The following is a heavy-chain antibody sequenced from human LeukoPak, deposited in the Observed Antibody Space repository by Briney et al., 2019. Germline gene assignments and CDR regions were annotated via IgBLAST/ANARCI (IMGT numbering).Heavy chain of an antibody. CDR2: IYYSGGT. CDR1: GGSISSYY. V-gene: IGHV4-59*01. J-gene: IGHJ4*02. CDR3: ARGNSGWFDY. Sequence: SETLSVTCTVSGGSISSYYWSWIRQPPGKGLEWIGYIYYSGGTNYNPSLKSRVTISVDTSKNQFSLKLSSVTAADTAVYYCARGNSGWFDYWGQGTLVTVSS. D-gene: IGHD6-19*01.